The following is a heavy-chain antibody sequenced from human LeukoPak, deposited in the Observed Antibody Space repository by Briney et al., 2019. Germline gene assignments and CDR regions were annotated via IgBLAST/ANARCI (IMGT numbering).Heavy chain of an antibody. Sequence: SETLSLTCTVSGGSISSGSYYWSWIRQPAGKGLEWIGRISTGGSTYYNPSLESRVTMSVDTSKNQFSLKLRSVTAADTGVYYCARDRGQQLAGYYYYYYMDVWGNGTTVTISS. CDR1: GGSISSGSYY. J-gene: IGHJ6*03. V-gene: IGHV4-61*02. CDR2: ISTGGST. CDR3: ARDRGQQLAGYYYYYYMDV. D-gene: IGHD6-13*01.